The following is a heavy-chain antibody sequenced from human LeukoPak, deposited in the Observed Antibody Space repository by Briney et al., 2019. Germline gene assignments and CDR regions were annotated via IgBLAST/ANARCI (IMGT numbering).Heavy chain of an antibody. J-gene: IGHJ4*02. CDR3: ATKRLAAAGSRGFDY. V-gene: IGHV4-34*01. CDR1: GGSFSGYY. Sequence: TSETLSLTCAVYGGSFSGYYWSWIRQPPGKGLEWIGEINHSGSTNYNPSLKSRVTISVDTSKNQFSLKLSSATAADTAVYYCATKRLAAAGSRGFDYWGQGTLVTVSS. D-gene: IGHD6-13*01. CDR2: INHSGST.